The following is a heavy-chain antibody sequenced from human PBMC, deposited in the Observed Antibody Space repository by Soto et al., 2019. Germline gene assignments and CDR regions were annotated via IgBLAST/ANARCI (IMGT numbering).Heavy chain of an antibody. V-gene: IGHV4-30-2*01. CDR3: ARGRREWELPHNLYHYFDY. Sequence: SETLSLTCAVSGGSISSGGYSWSWIRQPPGKGLEWIGYIYHSGSTYYNPSLKSRVTISVDRSKNQFSLKLSSVTAADTAVYYCARGRREWELPHNLYHYFDYWGQGTLVTVSS. CDR2: IYHSGST. J-gene: IGHJ4*02. D-gene: IGHD1-26*01. CDR1: GGSISSGGYS.